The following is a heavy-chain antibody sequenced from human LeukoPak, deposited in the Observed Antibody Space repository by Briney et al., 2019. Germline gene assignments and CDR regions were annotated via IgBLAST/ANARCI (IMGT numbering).Heavy chain of an antibody. D-gene: IGHD3-10*01. CDR3: ARDREVRGVIIWAHYYYMDV. J-gene: IGHJ6*03. V-gene: IGHV4-61*02. CDR2: IYTSGST. Sequence: PSETLSLTCTVSGGSVSSGSYYWSWIRQPAGKGLEWIGRIYTSGSTNYNPSLKSRVTISVDTSKNQFSLKLSSVTAADTAVYYCARDREVRGVIIWAHYYYMDVWGKGTTVTISS. CDR1: GGSVSSGSYY.